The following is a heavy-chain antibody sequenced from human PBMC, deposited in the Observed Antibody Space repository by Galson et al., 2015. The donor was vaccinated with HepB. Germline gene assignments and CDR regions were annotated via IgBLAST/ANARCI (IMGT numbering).Heavy chain of an antibody. CDR1: GLTFSSYA. Sequence: SLRLSCAASGLTFSSYAMSWVRQAPGKGLEWVSAISGSGGSTYYADSVKGRFTISRDNSKNTLYLQMNSLRAGDTAVYYCAKDIVVVTAIRGDAFDIWGQGTMVTVSS. J-gene: IGHJ3*02. V-gene: IGHV3-23*01. D-gene: IGHD2-21*02. CDR2: ISGSGGST. CDR3: AKDIVVVTAIRGDAFDI.